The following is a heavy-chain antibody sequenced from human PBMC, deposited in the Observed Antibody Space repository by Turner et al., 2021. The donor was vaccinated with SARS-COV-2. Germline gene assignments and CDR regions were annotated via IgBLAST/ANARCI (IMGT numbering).Heavy chain of an antibody. V-gene: IGHV4-39*01. Sequence: QLQLQESGPGLVKPSETLSLTCTVSGGSISSSSYYWGWIRQPPGKGLEWFGSIYYSGSTYYNPSLKSRVTISVDTSKNQFSLKLSSVTAADTAVYYCAGEVVVLTTTHYGMDVWGQGTTVTVSS. D-gene: IGHD1-26*01. CDR1: GGSISSSSYY. CDR3: AGEVVVLTTTHYGMDV. J-gene: IGHJ6*02. CDR2: IYYSGST.